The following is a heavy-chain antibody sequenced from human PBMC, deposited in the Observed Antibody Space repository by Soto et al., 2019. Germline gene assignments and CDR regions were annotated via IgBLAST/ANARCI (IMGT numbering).Heavy chain of an antibody. V-gene: IGHV3-30-3*01. CDR3: ARDGVPRGVKQWLAHWVTDYYYGMDV. D-gene: IGHD6-19*01. CDR1: GFTFSSYA. Sequence: GGSLRLSCAASGFTFSSYAMHWVRQAPGKGLEWVAVISYDGSNKYYADSVKGRFTISRDNSKNTLYLQMNSLRAEDTAVYYCARDGVPRGVKQWLAHWVTDYYYGMDVWGQGTTVTVSS. CDR2: ISYDGSNK. J-gene: IGHJ6*02.